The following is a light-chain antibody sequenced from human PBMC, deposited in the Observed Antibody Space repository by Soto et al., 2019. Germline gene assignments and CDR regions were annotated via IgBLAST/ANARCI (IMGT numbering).Light chain of an antibody. Sequence: DIQMTQSPSTLSASIGDRIIITCRASQSINTWLAWYQQKPGEAPKLLIYDGSTLARGVPSRFSGSGSETAFTLTISRLQPDDFATFDCQQYQTYSRTFGQGTKVEV. J-gene: IGKJ1*01. CDR1: QSINTW. CDR3: QQYQTYSRT. V-gene: IGKV1-5*03. CDR2: DGS.